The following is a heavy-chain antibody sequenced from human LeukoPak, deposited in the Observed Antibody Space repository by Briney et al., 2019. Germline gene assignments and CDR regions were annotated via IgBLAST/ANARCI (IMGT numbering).Heavy chain of an antibody. CDR3: ARGPTISETGYFDY. CDR1: GGSISSGDSY. CDR2: IYYSGSS. V-gene: IGHV4-31*03. Sequence: SETLSLTCTVSGGSISSGDSYWTWIRQHPGKGLEWIAFIYYSGSSYYNPSLKSRVSISVDTSKNQFSLKVTSLTAADTAVYYCARGPTISETGYFDYWGQGTLVTVSS. J-gene: IGHJ4*03. D-gene: IGHD1-1*01.